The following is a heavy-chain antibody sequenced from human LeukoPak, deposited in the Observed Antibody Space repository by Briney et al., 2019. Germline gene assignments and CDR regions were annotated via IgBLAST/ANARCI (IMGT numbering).Heavy chain of an antibody. CDR1: GYTFTAYD. D-gene: IGHD3-22*01. J-gene: IGHJ5*02. CDR3: ARDITMGEVVRSRPWFDP. Sequence: ASVKVSCKASGYTFTAYDIDWVRQATGQGLEWMGWMNPNSGNTGYAQKFQGRVTMTRDTSINTAYMELSSLRADDMAVYYCARDITMGEVVRSRPWFDPWGQGTLVTVSS. V-gene: IGHV1-8*01. CDR2: MNPNSGNT.